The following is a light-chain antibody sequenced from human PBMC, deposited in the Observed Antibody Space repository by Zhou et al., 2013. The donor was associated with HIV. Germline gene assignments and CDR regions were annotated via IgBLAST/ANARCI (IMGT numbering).Light chain of an antibody. CDR2: AAS. J-gene: IGKJ4*01. V-gene: IGKV1-17*01. Sequence: DIQVTQSPSSLSASVGDRITITCRTSQSITSHLNWYQQKSGKAPKLLVYAASNLQSGVPLRVTGSGSGTEFTLTISSLQPEDFATYYCLQHNSYPPGFGGGTKVEIK. CDR3: LQHNSYPPG. CDR1: QSITSH.